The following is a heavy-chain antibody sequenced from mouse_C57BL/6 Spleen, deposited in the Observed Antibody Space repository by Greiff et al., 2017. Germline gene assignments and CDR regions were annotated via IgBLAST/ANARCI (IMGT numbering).Heavy chain of an antibody. D-gene: IGHD1-1*01. CDR1: GFTFSDYG. CDR2: ISSGSRTI. CDR3: ARDGSSLWYFDV. V-gene: IGHV5-17*01. Sequence: SGFTFSDYGMHWVRQAPEKGLEWVAYISSGSRTIYYADTVKGRFTISRDNAKNTLFLQMTSLRSEDTAMYYCARDGSSLWYFDVWGTGTTVTVSS. J-gene: IGHJ1*03.